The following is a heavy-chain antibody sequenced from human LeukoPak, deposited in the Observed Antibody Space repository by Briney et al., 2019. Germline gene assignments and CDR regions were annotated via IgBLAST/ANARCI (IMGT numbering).Heavy chain of an antibody. CDR2: ISAYTGNT. V-gene: IGHV1-18*01. D-gene: IGHD6-19*01. CDR1: GYDFISYG. CDR3: ARDSRYKQWLAHFDY. Sequence: GASVKVSCKASGYDFISYGVDWVRQAPGQGLEWMGWISAYTGNTNYAQKLQGRVAMTTDTSTSTAYMELRSLRSDDTAVYYCARDSRYKQWLAHFDYWGQGTLVTVPS. J-gene: IGHJ4*02.